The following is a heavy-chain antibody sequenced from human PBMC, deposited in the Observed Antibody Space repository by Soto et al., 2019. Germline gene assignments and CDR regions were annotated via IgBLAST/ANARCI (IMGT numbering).Heavy chain of an antibody. J-gene: IGHJ4*02. CDR2: ISDSGGST. V-gene: IGHV3-23*01. D-gene: IGHD7-27*01. CDR3: ARQKLGNFDY. CDR1: GFTFSIYA. Sequence: EVQLLESGGSLVQPGGSLRLSCAASGFTFSIYAMIWVRQAPGKGLEWVSGISDSGGSTYYADSVKGRFTISRDNSKNTLYLQMSSLRAEDTAVYYCARQKLGNFDYWGQGTLVTVSS.